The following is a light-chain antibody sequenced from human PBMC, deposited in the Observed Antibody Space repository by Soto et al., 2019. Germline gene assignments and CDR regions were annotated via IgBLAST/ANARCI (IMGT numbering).Light chain of an antibody. J-gene: IGKJ2*01. CDR3: QQANSFPHT. V-gene: IGKV1-12*01. Sequence: DILMTQSPSSVSASVGDRVSINCRASQGISSWLAWYQQKPGKAPKLLISYASTLQSGVPSRFTGSGSGTNFTLTINSLRAEDFATYYCQQANSFPHTFGHGTKVEIK. CDR1: QGISSW. CDR2: YAS.